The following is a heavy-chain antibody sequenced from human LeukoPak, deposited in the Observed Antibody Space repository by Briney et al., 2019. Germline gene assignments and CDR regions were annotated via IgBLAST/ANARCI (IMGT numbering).Heavy chain of an antibody. CDR1: GFTFSSYA. Sequence: PGGSLRLSCAASGFTFSSYAMSWVRQAPGKGLEWVSAISGSGGSTYYADSVKGRFTISRDNSKNTLYLQMNSLRAEDTAVYYCAKDSILDNCGGDCYSEDYWYFDLWGRGTLVTVSS. CDR3: AKDSILDNCGGDCYSEDYWYFDL. D-gene: IGHD2-21*02. CDR2: ISGSGGST. J-gene: IGHJ2*01. V-gene: IGHV3-23*01.